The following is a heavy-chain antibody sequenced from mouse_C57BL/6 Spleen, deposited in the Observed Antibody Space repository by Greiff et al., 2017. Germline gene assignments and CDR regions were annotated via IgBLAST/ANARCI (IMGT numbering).Heavy chain of an antibody. D-gene: IGHD2-2*01. J-gene: IGHJ3*01. CDR3: ERGDGGYDQSWFAY. Sequence: EVQRVESGPELVQPGASVKISCKASGYSFTDYNMNWVKQSNGKSLEWIGVINPNYGTTSYNQKFKGKATLTVAQSSSTAYMQLNSLTSEDSAVAYGERGDGGYDQSWFAYWGQGTLVTVSA. V-gene: IGHV1-39*01. CDR1: GYSFTDYN. CDR2: INPNYGTT.